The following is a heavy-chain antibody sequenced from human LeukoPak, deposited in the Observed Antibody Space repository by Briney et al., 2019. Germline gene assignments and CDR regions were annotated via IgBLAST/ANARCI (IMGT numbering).Heavy chain of an antibody. CDR3: AKRDFWSGQYYFDY. CDR1: GFTFSSYA. J-gene: IGHJ4*02. V-gene: IGHV3-23*01. CDR2: ISGSGGST. Sequence: GGSLRLSCAASGFTFSSYAMSWVRQAPGKGLEWVSAISGSGGSTYYADSVKGRFTISRDNSKNTLYLQMNSLRAEDTAVCYCAKRDFWSGQYYFDYWGQGTLVTVSS. D-gene: IGHD3-3*01.